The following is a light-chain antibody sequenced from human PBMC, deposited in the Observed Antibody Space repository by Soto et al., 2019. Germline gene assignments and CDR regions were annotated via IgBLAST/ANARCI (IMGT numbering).Light chain of an antibody. CDR1: QSVSSN. Sequence: EIVMTQSPATLSLSPGERAPLSCRASQSVSSNSAWYQQKPGQAPRLLIYGASTRATGIPARFSGSGSGTDFTLTVSCLQSEDFATYYCQQYYSYPWTFGQGTKVDIK. J-gene: IGKJ1*01. V-gene: IGKV3-15*01. CDR2: GAS. CDR3: QQYYSYPWT.